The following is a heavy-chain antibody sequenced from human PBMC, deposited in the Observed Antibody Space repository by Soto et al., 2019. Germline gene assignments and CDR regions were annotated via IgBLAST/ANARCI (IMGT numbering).Heavy chain of an antibody. J-gene: IGHJ4*02. CDR2: ISYDGSNK. D-gene: IGHD6-13*01. V-gene: IGHV3-30*18. Sequence: LRLSCAASGFTFSSYGMHWVRQAPGKGLEWVAVISYDGSNKYYADSVKGRFTISRDNSKNTLYLQMNSLRAEDTAVYYCAKDRSSSWYQYYFDYWGQGTLVTVSS. CDR3: AKDRSSSWYQYYFDY. CDR1: GFTFSSYG.